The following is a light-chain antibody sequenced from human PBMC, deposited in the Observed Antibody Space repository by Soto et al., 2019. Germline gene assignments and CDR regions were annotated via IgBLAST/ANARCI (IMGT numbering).Light chain of an antibody. CDR3: QQYDNSPLT. CDR2: GAS. J-gene: IGKJ4*01. V-gene: IGKV3-20*01. CDR1: QRVSSSY. Sequence: VLTQSPGTLSLSPGERAALSCSDSQRVSSSYLAWYQQKPGQAPRLLIYGASNRATGIADRFSGSGSGTDFTLTISRREPEDFAVYYCQQYDNSPLTFGGGTNVDIK.